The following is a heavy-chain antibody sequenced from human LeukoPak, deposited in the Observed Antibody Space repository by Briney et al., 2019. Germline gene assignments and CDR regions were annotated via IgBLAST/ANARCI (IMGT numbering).Heavy chain of an antibody. CDR3: ARNYGGYSH. CDR1: GFTFSSYW. V-gene: IGHV3-7*02. Sequence: PGGSLRLSCTASGFTFSSYWMSWVRQAPGKGLGWVANIQQDGSEQYYVDSVKGRFTISRDNAKNSLYLQMNSLRAEDTALYYCARNYGGYSHWGQGTLVTVSS. CDR2: IQQDGSEQ. D-gene: IGHD4-23*01. J-gene: IGHJ4*02.